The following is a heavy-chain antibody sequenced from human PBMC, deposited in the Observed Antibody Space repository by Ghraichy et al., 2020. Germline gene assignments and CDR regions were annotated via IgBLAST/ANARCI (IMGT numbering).Heavy chain of an antibody. D-gene: IGHD3-22*01. Sequence: SETLSLTCTVSGGSISSYYWSWIRQPPGKGLEWIGYIYYSGSTNYNPSLKSRVTISVDTSKNQFSLKLSSVTAADTAVYYCARFFGSGYYYGSNNWFDPWGQGTLVTVSS. CDR2: IYYSGST. CDR3: ARFFGSGYYYGSNNWFDP. V-gene: IGHV4-59*08. J-gene: IGHJ5*02. CDR1: GGSISSYY.